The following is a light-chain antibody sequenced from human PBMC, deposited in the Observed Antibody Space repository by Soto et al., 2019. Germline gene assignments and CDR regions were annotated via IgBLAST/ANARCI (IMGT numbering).Light chain of an antibody. CDR3: LQDYNYPRT. V-gene: IGKV1-5*01. J-gene: IGKJ1*01. Sequence: DIQMTQSPSTLSASLGDRVTLRCRASQSISSWLAWYQQKPGKAPNLLIYDASSLQSGVPSRFSGIGSGTEFTLTISSLQPDEFATYYGLQDYNYPRTFGQGTKVDIK. CDR2: DAS. CDR1: QSISSW.